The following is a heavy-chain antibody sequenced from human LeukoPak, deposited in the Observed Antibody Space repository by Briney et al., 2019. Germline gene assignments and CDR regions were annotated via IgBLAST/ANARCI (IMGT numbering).Heavy chain of an antibody. V-gene: IGHV3-11*06. CDR3: ARDWSPNWFDP. Sequence: PGGSLRLSCEASGFIFSDYYMSWIRQAPGKGLEWVSYISASSGYTKYADSVKGRFTISRGNAKNSVYLQMNSLRADDTAVYYCARDWSPNWFDPWGQGTPVTVSS. CDR2: ISASSGYT. J-gene: IGHJ5*02. CDR1: GFIFSDYY.